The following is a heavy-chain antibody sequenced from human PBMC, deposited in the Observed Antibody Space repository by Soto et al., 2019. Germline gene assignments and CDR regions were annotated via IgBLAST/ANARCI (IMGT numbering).Heavy chain of an antibody. CDR2: ISSSSSTI. CDR3: ARYTVTRSAFDI. CDR1: GFTFSSYS. V-gene: IGHV3-48*01. D-gene: IGHD4-17*01. J-gene: IGHJ3*02. Sequence: EVQLVESGGGLVQPGGSLRLSCAASGFTFSSYSMNWIRQAPGKGLEWVSCISSSSSTIYYADSVKGRFTISRDNAKNSLYLQMNSLRAGDTAVYYCARYTVTRSAFDIWGQGTMVTVSS.